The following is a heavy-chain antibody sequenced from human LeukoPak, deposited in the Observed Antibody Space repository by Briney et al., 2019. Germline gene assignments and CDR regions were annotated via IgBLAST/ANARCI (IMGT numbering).Heavy chain of an antibody. Sequence: GGSLRSSGAASGLALSSYWMPWFGRAPGKGLVWVSRIKSDGITTTYADSVKGRFTISRDNAKNTLYLQMNSLRVDDTAVYYCARGVWHYDLWGRGTLVTVSS. J-gene: IGHJ2*01. CDR1: GLALSSYW. CDR2: IKSDGITT. V-gene: IGHV3-74*01. CDR3: ARGVWHYDL.